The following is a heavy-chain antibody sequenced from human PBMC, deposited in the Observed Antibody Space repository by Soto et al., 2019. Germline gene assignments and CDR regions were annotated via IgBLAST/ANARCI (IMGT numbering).Heavy chain of an antibody. CDR3: ARLGSSGWYQGSYFDY. Sequence: QLQLQESGPGLVKASETLSLTCTVSGGSITRNNHFWGWIRQSPGKGLEWIGSIQYGGTTNYNPSLKSRFSMSAETSKNQFSLMMNSVTAADTAVYYCARLGSSGWYQGSYFDYWGQGTLVTVSS. J-gene: IGHJ4*02. D-gene: IGHD6-19*01. CDR2: IQYGGTT. CDR1: GGSITRNNHF. V-gene: IGHV4-39*01.